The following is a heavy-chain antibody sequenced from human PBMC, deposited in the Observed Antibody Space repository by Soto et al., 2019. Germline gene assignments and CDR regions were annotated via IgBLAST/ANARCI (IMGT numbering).Heavy chain of an antibody. J-gene: IGHJ4*02. CDR3: AKSPVWELLPRFDF. D-gene: IGHD1-26*01. CDR1: GFSFDDYT. CDR2: ISYDGSNK. V-gene: IGHV3-30*18. Sequence: GGSLRLSCAASGFSFDDYTMHWVRQGPGKGLEWVEVISYDGSNKYYADSVKGRFTISRDNSKNTLYLQMNSPRAEDTAVYYCAKSPVWELLPRFDFWGQGTLVTVSS.